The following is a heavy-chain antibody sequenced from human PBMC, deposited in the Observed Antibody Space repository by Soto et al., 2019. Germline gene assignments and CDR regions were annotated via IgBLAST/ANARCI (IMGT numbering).Heavy chain of an antibody. CDR3: IQSRCGGDCLQSYASYYYYGMDV. D-gene: IGHD2-21*02. V-gene: IGHV2-5*02. Sequence: SGPTLVNPTQTLTLTCTFSAFSLSTGGVGVGWIRQPPGKALEWLALIYWDDDKRYSPALRSRLTITKHTSKNQVVLTMTNMDPVDTATYYCIQSRCGGDCLQSYASYYYYGMDVWGQGTTVTVSS. J-gene: IGHJ6*02. CDR1: AFSLSTGGVG. CDR2: IYWDDDK.